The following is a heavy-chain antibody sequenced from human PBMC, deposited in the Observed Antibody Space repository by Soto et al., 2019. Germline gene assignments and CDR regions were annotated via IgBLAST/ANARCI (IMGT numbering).Heavy chain of an antibody. J-gene: IGHJ5*02. CDR3: ARDPYYGDYNWFDP. Sequence: GASVKVSCKASGGTFSSYAISWVRQAPGQGLEWMGGIIPIFGTANYAQKFQGRVTITADESTSTAYMELSSLRSEDTAVYYCARDPYYGDYNWFDPWGQGTLVTVSS. CDR1: GGTFSSYA. D-gene: IGHD4-17*01. CDR2: IIPIFGTA. V-gene: IGHV1-69*13.